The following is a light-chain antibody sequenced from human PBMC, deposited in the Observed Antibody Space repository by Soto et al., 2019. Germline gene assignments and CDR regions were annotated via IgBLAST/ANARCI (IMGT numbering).Light chain of an antibody. CDR3: TTWDDSLNGQV. V-gene: IGLV1-44*01. CDR1: SSNIGSNP. J-gene: IGLJ1*01. CDR2: SYN. Sequence: QSVLTQPPSASGTPGQRVTISCSGSSSNIGSNPVNWYQQLPGTAPKLLIYSYNQRPSGVPDRFSGSKSGTSASLAISGLQSEDEADYYYTTWDDSLNGQVFGTGTKVTVL.